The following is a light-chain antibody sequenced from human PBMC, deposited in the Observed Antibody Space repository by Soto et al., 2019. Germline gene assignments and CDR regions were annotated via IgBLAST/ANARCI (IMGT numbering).Light chain of an antibody. V-gene: IGKV3D-15*01. CDR3: QHYNIWPPYA. CDR1: QSVGST. Sequence: EIVMTQSPATLSVSPGERATLSCRASQSVGSTLAWYQQKPGQAPRLLIYGASTRTTATPARFSGSGSGTEFTLTISSLQAEDFSVYYCQHYNIWPPYAFGQGTKLEIK. J-gene: IGKJ2*01. CDR2: GAS.